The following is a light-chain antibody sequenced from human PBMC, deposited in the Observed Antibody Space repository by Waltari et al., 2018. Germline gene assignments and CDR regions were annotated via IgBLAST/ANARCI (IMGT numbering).Light chain of an antibody. V-gene: IGKV1-5*03. J-gene: IGKJ2*01. CDR2: NAS. Sequence: DIQMTQSPSTLSASVGDTVTITCRASQSISSWLAWYQQKPGKAPKLLFHNASTLESGVPSRFSGSGAGTEFTLTIDSLLPDDFATYYCQQYSNYPYTFGQGTKLEI. CDR1: QSISSW. CDR3: QQYSNYPYT.